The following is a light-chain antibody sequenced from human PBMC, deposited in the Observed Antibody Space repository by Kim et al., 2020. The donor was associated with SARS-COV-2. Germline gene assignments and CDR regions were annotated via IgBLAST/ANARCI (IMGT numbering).Light chain of an antibody. CDR1: QSINSNY. J-gene: IGKJ1*01. V-gene: IGKV3-20*01. CDR3: QQCTNSPT. CDR2: DAS. Sequence: LSPGERATLSCRASQSINSNYLAWYQQKPGQAPRLLIYDASRRATGIPDRFSGRVSGTDFTLTISRLEPEDFAVYYCQQCTNSPTFGQGTKVDIK.